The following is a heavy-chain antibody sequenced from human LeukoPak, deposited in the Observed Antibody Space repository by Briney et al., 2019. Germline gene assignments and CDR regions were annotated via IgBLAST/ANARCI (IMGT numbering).Heavy chain of an antibody. CDR2: INHSGST. D-gene: IGHD3-22*01. Sequence: PSETLSLTCAVYGGSFSGYYWSWIRQPPGKGLEWIGEINHSGSTNYNPSLKSRVTISVDTSKNQFSLKLSSVTAADTAVYYCARALATYYYDSSGYYYFDYWGQGTLVTVSS. J-gene: IGHJ4*02. CDR3: ARALATYYYDSSGYYYFDY. CDR1: GGSFSGYY. V-gene: IGHV4-34*01.